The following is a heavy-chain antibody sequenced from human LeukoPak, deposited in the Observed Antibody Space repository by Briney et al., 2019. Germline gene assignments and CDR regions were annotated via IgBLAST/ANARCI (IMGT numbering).Heavy chain of an antibody. CDR2: IYTSGST. Sequence: SETLSLTCTVSGGSISSGSYYWSWIRQPAGKGLEWIGRIYTSGSTYYNPSLKSRVTISVDTSKNQFSLKLSSVTAADTAVYYCARVKQQQLVKAFDYWGQGTLVTVSS. CDR1: GGSISSGSYY. V-gene: IGHV4-61*02. CDR3: ARVKQQQLVKAFDY. J-gene: IGHJ4*02. D-gene: IGHD6-13*01.